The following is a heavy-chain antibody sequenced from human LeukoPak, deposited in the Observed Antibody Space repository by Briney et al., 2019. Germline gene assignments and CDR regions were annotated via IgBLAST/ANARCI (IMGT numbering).Heavy chain of an antibody. Sequence: RSSETLSLTCAVDGGSFSGYYWSWIRQPPGKGLEWIGEINHSGSTNYNPSLKSRVTISVDTSKNQCSLKLSSVTAADTAVYYCARGGAHYYDSSGYPTPFDPWGRGTLVTVSS. CDR1: GGSFSGYY. CDR2: INHSGST. D-gene: IGHD3-22*01. V-gene: IGHV4-34*01. J-gene: IGHJ5*02. CDR3: ARGGAHYYDSSGYPTPFDP.